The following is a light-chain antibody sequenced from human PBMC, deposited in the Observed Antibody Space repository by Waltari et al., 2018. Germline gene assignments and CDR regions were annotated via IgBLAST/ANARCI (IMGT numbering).Light chain of an antibody. Sequence: QSALTQPASLSGSRGQSITISCTGTSNDIGSFKYVSWYQVHPGRPPKLIIFDVDNRPSVFSGRFSGSKSANTASLTISGLQNEVEADYFCFSYRAINLYVFGTGTKVTVL. J-gene: IGLJ1*01. CDR2: DVD. CDR1: SNDIGSFKY. CDR3: FSYRAINLYV. V-gene: IGLV2-14*03.